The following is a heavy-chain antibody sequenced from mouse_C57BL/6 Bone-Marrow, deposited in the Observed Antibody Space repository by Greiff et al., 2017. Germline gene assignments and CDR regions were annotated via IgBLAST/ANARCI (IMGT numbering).Heavy chain of an antibody. D-gene: IGHD1-1*01. CDR3: ASLYYSGSSYPPWFAY. J-gene: IGHJ3*01. CDR2: ISGGGGNT. Sequence: EVKVVESGGGLVKPGGSLKLSCAASGFTFSSYTMSWVRQPPEKRLEWVATISGGGGNTYYPDSVKGRFTISRDNAKNTLYLQMSSLRSEDTALYYCASLYYSGSSYPPWFAYWGQGTLVTVSA. CDR1: GFTFSSYT. V-gene: IGHV5-9*01.